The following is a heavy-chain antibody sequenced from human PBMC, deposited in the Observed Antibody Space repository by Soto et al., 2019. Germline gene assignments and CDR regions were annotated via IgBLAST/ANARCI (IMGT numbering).Heavy chain of an antibody. CDR2: ISYDGRSK. J-gene: IGHJ6*02. CDR1: GLTFNRHG. CDR3: AQDRGGSDPFYYGMDV. Sequence: GSLRLSCVASGLTFNRHGMHWVRQAPGKGLEWVALISYDGRSKYYLDSVKGRFTISRDNSKSTLYLQMNTLRPEDTAVYYCAQDRGGSDPFYYGMDVWGQGTTVTVSS. D-gene: IGHD1-26*01. V-gene: IGHV3-30*18.